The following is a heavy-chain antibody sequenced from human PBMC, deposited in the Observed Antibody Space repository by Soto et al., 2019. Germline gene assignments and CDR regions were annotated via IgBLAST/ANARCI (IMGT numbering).Heavy chain of an antibody. D-gene: IGHD2-15*01. CDR1: GFSLSTGGVG. CDR3: AHRMVEVVGGSTHTVAY. V-gene: IGHV2-5*02. CDR2: IYWDDDK. Sequence: ITLKESGPTLVKPTQTLTLTCTFSGFSLSTGGVGVGWIRQPPGKALEWLALIYWDDDKRYRTSLQNILTIAAHTSYNQAVLSMSTMGPDDTATYYRAHRMVEVVGGSTHTVAYWGQGALVTVSS. J-gene: IGHJ4*02.